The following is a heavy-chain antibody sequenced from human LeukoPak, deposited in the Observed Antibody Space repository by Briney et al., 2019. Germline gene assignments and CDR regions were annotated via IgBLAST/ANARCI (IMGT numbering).Heavy chain of an antibody. Sequence: TSETLSLTCTVSGYSISSGYYWGWIRQPPGKGLEWIGSIYHSGSTYYNPSLKSRVTISVDTSKNQFSLKLSSVTAADTAVYYCARVVGSGTQGWGQGTLVTVSS. CDR1: GYSISSGYY. CDR3: ARVVGSGTQG. D-gene: IGHD3-10*01. CDR2: IYHSGST. V-gene: IGHV4-38-2*02. J-gene: IGHJ4*02.